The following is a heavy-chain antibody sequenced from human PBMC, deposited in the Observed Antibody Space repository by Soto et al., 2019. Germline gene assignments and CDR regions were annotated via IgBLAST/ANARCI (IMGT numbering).Heavy chain of an antibody. CDR3: ARHFNTNYYYYYGMDV. J-gene: IGHJ6*02. CDR2: IYPGDSDT. V-gene: IGHV5-51*01. D-gene: IGHD1-1*01. Sequence: SLKISCKGSGYSFTSYWIGWVRQMPGKGLEWMGIIYPGDSDTRYSPSFQGQVTISADKSISTAYLQWSSLKASDTAMYYCARHFNTNYYYYYGMDVWGQGTTVTVSS. CDR1: GYSFTSYW.